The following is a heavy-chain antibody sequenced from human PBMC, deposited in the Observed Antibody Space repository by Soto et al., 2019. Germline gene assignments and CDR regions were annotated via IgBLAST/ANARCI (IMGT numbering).Heavy chain of an antibody. CDR1: GGTFSSYA. Sequence: QVQLVQSGAEVKKPGSSVKVSCKASGGTFSSYAISWVRQAPGQGLEWMGGIIPIFGTANYAQKFQGRVTITADESTSTAYMELSSLRSEDTAVYYCARDNWNYSDQEDYYYYGMDVWGQGTTVTVSS. CDR2: IIPIFGTA. V-gene: IGHV1-69*12. D-gene: IGHD1-7*01. CDR3: ARDNWNYSDQEDYYYYGMDV. J-gene: IGHJ6*02.